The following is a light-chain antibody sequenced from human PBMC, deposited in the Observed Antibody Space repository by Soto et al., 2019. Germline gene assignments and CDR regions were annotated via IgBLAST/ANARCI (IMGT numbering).Light chain of an antibody. J-gene: IGKJ1*01. CDR3: QQYGSSRT. V-gene: IGKV3-20*01. Sequence: ILVTQSPGTLSLSPGERATLSCRASQSVSSSYLAWYQQKPGQAPRLLIYGASSRATGIPDRFSGSGSGTDFTLTISRLEPEDFAVYYCQQYGSSRTFGQGTKV. CDR2: GAS. CDR1: QSVSSSY.